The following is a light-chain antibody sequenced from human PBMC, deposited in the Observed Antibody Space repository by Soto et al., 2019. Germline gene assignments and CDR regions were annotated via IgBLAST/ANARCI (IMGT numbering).Light chain of an antibody. Sequence: QSVLTQPASVSGSPGQSITVSCTGTSSDVGGYNYVSWYQQHPGKAPQLMIYDVNDRPSGVSSRFSGSNSGNTASLTISGLQAEYEADYYCFSYTSSGTFVFGGGTKLTVL. CDR3: FSYTSSGTFV. CDR2: DVN. J-gene: IGLJ2*01. CDR1: SSDVGGYNY. V-gene: IGLV2-14*03.